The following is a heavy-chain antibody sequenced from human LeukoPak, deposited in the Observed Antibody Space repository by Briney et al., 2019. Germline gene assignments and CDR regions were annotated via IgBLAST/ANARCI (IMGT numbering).Heavy chain of an antibody. Sequence: TGGSLRLSCAGSGFNFRQAWMSWVRQAPGKGLEWVAVISYDGSNKYYADSVKGRFTISRDNSKNTLYLQMNSLRAEDTAVYYCARDPYGSGSYYYNWFDPWGQGTLVTVSS. V-gene: IGHV3-30-3*01. J-gene: IGHJ5*02. D-gene: IGHD3-10*01. CDR1: GFNFRQAW. CDR3: ARDPYGSGSYYYNWFDP. CDR2: ISYDGSNK.